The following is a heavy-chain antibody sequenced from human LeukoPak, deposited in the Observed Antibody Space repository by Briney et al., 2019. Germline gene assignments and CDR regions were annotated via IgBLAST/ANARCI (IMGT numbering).Heavy chain of an antibody. Sequence: GGSLRLSCAASGFTFSSYAMHWVRQAPGKGLEWVAVISYDGSNKYYADSVKGRFTISRDNSKNTVYLQMNSLRAEDTAMYYCARRDDHNGRDYWGQGTLVTVSS. D-gene: IGHD5-24*01. CDR2: ISYDGSNK. V-gene: IGHV3-30*14. J-gene: IGHJ4*02. CDR1: GFTFSSYA. CDR3: ARRDDHNGRDY.